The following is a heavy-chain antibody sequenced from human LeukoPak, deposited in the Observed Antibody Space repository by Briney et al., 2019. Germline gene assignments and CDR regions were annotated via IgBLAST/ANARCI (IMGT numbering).Heavy chain of an antibody. V-gene: IGHV3-74*01. CDR3: ATLTDAVAGAAFDY. D-gene: IGHD6-19*01. Sequence: PGGSLRLSCVTSGFTFSDYWMHWIRQAPGQGLVWVSSLFKDGSNTRYADSVKGRFTISRDNAKNTLYLQMNNLRGDDTAVYYCATLTDAVAGAAFDYWGQGTLVTVSS. J-gene: IGHJ4*02. CDR2: LFKDGSNT. CDR1: GFTFSDYW.